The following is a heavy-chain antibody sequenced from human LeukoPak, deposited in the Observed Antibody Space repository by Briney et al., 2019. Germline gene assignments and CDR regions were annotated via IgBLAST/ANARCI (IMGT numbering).Heavy chain of an antibody. CDR3: ARDDSVYSGTYLDY. J-gene: IGHJ4*02. Sequence: GGSLRLSCAASGFTFSSYTMNWVRQAPGKGLEWVSYISSSSSSTYYADSVKGRFTVSRDNAKNSLYLQMNSLRAEDTAVYYCARDDSVYSGTYLDYWGQGNLVTVSS. D-gene: IGHD1-26*01. V-gene: IGHV3-48*01. CDR2: ISSSSSST. CDR1: GFTFSSYT.